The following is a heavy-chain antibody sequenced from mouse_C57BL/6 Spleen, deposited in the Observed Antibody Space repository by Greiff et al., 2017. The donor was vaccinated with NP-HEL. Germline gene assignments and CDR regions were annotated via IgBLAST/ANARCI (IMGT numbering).Heavy chain of an antibody. Sequence: QVQLQQSGPELVKPGASVKISCKASGYAFSSSWMNWVKQRPGKGLEWIGRIYPGGGDTNYNGKFKGKATLTADKSSSTAYMQLSSLTSEDSAVYFCASRGGDYWGQGTSVTVSS. CDR2: IYPGGGDT. J-gene: IGHJ4*01. V-gene: IGHV1-82*01. CDR3: ASRGGDY. CDR1: GYAFSSSW.